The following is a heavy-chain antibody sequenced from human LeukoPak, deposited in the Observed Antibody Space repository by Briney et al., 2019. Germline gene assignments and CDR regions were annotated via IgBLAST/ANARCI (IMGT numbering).Heavy chain of an antibody. CDR1: GFTFSSNE. V-gene: IGHV3-48*03. D-gene: IGHD6-13*01. CDR2: ISESGGNK. CDR3: AREAGSNWLDAFDI. Sequence: PGGSLRLSCEASGFTFSSNEMNWIRQAPGKGLEWVSYISESGGNKYYSDSVKGRFTISRDNAKNSLYLQMNSLRAEDTAVYYWAREAGSNWLDAFDIWGQGTTVTVSS. J-gene: IGHJ3*02.